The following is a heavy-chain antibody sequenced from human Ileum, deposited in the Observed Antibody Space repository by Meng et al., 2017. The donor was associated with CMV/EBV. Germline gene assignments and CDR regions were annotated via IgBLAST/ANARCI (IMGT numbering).Heavy chain of an antibody. D-gene: IGHD1-26*01. V-gene: IGHV1-18*01. CDR3: ARVQLSGVFDY. CDR1: GDPFTNSG. J-gene: IGHJ4*02. CDR2: INTYNDNS. Sequence: QVHMVQFESEVKKPGASVKVSCKTSGDPFTNSGITWVRQAPGQGLEWMGWINTYNDNSNSAQKFQDRFTMTKDTSTRTAHMELRSLTSDDTAVYYCARVQLSGVFDYWGQGILVTVSS.